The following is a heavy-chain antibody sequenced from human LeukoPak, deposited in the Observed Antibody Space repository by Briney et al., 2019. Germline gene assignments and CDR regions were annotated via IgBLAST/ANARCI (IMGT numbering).Heavy chain of an antibody. CDR1: GGPVSSGSYY. V-gene: IGHV4-61*01. CDR3: ARLDNQGYCSSTSCYMSYYFDY. D-gene: IGHD2-2*02. CDR2: IYYSGST. Sequence: PSETLSLTCTVSGGPVSSGSYYWSWIRQPPGKGLEWIGYIYYSGSTNYNPSLKSRVTISVDTSKNQFSLKLSSVTAADTAVYYCARLDNQGYCSSTSCYMSYYFDYWGQGTLVTVSS. J-gene: IGHJ4*02.